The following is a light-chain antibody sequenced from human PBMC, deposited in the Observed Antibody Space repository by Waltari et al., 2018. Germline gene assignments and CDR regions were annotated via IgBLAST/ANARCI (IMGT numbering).Light chain of an antibody. J-gene: IGKJ2*01. V-gene: IGKV3-20*01. CDR2: GAY. CDR1: PRVSTPF. Sequence: EIVLTQSPGTLSLSPVERATLSCRTSPRVSTPFLSWYQQKPGQAPRLLIYGAYNRATGIPDRFSGSGSGTDFTLTISRLEPEDFAVFYCQQYDASPPMYTFGQGTKLEIK. CDR3: QQYDASPPMYT.